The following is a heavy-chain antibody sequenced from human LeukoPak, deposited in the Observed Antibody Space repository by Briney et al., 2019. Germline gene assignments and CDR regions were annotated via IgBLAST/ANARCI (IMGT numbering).Heavy chain of an antibody. D-gene: IGHD3-22*01. J-gene: IGHJ4*02. CDR2: ISGSGGST. V-gene: IGHV3-23*01. CDR3: AKTLPLYYYDSSDPTDY. CDR1: GFTFSSYA. Sequence: GGTLRLSCAASGFTFSSYAMSWVRQAPGKGLEWVSAISGSGGSTYYADSVKGRFTISRDNSKNTLYLQMNSLRAEDTAVYYCAKTLPLYYYDSSDPTDYWGQGTLVTVSS.